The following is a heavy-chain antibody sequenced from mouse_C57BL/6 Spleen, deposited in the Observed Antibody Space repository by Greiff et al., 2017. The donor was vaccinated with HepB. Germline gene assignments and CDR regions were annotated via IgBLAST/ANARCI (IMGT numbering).Heavy chain of an antibody. CDR1: GFTFSDYG. V-gene: IGHV5-17*01. J-gene: IGHJ4*01. Sequence: EVQGVESGGGLVKPGGSLKLSCAASGFTFSDYGMHWVRQAPEKGLEWVAYISSGSSTIYYADTVKGRFPISRDNAKNTLFLQMTSLRSEDTAMYYCAGPYYYAMDYWGQGTSVTVSS. CDR2: ISSGSSTI. CDR3: AGPYYYAMDY.